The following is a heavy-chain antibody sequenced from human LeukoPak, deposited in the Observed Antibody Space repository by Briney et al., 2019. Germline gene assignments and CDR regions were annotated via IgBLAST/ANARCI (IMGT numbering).Heavy chain of an antibody. V-gene: IGHV1-69*01. D-gene: IGHD6-13*01. Sequence: GSSVKVSCKASGGTFISYAISWVRQAPGQGLEWMGGIIPIFGTANYAQKFQGRVTITADESTSTAYMELSSLRSEDTAVYYCARVVAAAGTYYYYYGMDVWGQGTTFTVSS. CDR2: IIPIFGTA. J-gene: IGHJ6*02. CDR1: GGTFISYA. CDR3: ARVVAAAGTYYYYYGMDV.